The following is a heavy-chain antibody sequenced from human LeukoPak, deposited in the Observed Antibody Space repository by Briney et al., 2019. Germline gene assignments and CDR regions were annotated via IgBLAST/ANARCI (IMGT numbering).Heavy chain of an antibody. V-gene: IGHV4-38-2*02. CDR1: AYSISSGYY. CDR3: ARQGSGWSFDY. CDR2: IYHSGTT. Sequence: SETLSLTCTVSAYSISSGYYWGWIRQPPGKGLEWIGSIYHSGTTHYNPSLKSRLTVSVDTSKNQFSLKLSSVTAADTAVYYCARQGSGWSFDYWGQGTLVTVSS. J-gene: IGHJ4*02. D-gene: IGHD6-19*01.